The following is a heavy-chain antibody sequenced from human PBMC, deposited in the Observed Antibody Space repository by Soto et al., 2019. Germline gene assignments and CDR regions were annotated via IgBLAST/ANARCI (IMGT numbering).Heavy chain of an antibody. J-gene: IGHJ4*02. CDR3: AIADSLTMVRGPIRDYFDY. CDR2: IYYSGST. D-gene: IGHD3-10*01. CDR1: GGSVSSGSYY. Sequence: SETLSLTCTVSGGSVSSGSYYWSWIRQPPGKGLEWIGYIYYSGSTNYNPSLKSRVTISVDTSKNQFSLKLSSVTAADTAVYYCAIADSLTMVRGPIRDYFDYWGQGTLVTVS. V-gene: IGHV4-61*01.